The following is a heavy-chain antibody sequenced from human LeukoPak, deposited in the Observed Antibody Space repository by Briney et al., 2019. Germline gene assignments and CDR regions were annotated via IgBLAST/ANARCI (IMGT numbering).Heavy chain of an antibody. V-gene: IGHV1-69*13. D-gene: IGHD5-12*01. CDR2: IIPIFGTA. Sequence: VASVKVSCKASGGTFSNYAISWVRQAPGQGLEWMGGIIPIFGTANYAQKSQGRVTITADESTSTAYMELSSLRSEDTAVYYCARGDSAYDLFGHIDYWGQGTLVTVSS. CDR3: ARGDSAYDLFGHIDY. CDR1: GGTFSNYA. J-gene: IGHJ4*02.